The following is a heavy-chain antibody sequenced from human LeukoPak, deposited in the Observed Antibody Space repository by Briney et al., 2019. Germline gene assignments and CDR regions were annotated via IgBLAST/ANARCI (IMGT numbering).Heavy chain of an antibody. D-gene: IGHD6-13*01. Sequence: SETLSLTCTASGGSISSGSYYWSWIRQPAGKGLGWIGRIYTSGSTNYNPSLKSRVTISVDTSKNQFSLKLSSVTAADTAVYYCARDRSSPGDAFDIWGQGTMVTVSS. CDR2: IYTSGST. V-gene: IGHV4-61*02. J-gene: IGHJ3*02. CDR1: GGSISSGSYY. CDR3: ARDRSSPGDAFDI.